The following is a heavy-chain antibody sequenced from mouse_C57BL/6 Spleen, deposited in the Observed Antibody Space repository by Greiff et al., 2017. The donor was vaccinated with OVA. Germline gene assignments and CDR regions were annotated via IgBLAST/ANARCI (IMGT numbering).Heavy chain of an antibody. D-gene: IGHD2-1*01. CDR3: ARHGGNSWFAY. J-gene: IGHJ3*01. CDR1: GFTFSSYG. CDR2: ISSGGSYT. Sequence: EVQEVESGGDLVKPGGSLKLSCAASGFTFSSYGMSWVRQTPDKRLEWVATISSGGSYTYYPDSVKGRFTISRDNAKNTLYLQMSSLKSEDTAMYYCARHGGNSWFAYWGQGTLVTVSA. V-gene: IGHV5-6*01.